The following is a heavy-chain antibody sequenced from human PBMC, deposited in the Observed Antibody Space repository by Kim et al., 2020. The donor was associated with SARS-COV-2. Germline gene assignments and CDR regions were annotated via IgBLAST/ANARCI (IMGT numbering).Heavy chain of an antibody. CDR1: GFTFSDYN. J-gene: IGHJ4*02. V-gene: IGHV3-48*04. CDR3: TRDRDFWSSYTDY. D-gene: IGHD3-3*01. Sequence: GGSLRLSCAASGFTFSDYNMNWVRRAPGKGLEWVSYISLSSTTIYYADSVTGRFTISRDNAKNSLYLQMNSLRAEDTAVYYCTRDRDFWSSYTDYWGQGTLVTVSS. CDR2: ISLSSTTI.